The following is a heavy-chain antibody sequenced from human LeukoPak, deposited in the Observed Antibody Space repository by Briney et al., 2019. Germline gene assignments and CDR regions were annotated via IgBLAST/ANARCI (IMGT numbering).Heavy chain of an antibody. D-gene: IGHD1-1*01. CDR1: GYTFTSYD. Sequence: ASVKVSCKASGYTFTSYDINWVRQATGQGLEWMGWMNPNSGNTGYAQKFQGRVTMTRNTSISTAYMELSSLRSEDTAAYYCAREKRNWNDVLRQPARFDPWGQGTLVTVSS. CDR3: AREKRNWNDVLRQPARFDP. V-gene: IGHV1-8*01. CDR2: MNPNSGNT. J-gene: IGHJ5*02.